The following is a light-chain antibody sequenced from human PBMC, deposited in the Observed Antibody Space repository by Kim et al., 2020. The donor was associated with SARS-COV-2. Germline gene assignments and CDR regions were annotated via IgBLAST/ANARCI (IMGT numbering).Light chain of an antibody. V-gene: IGLV3-1*01. Sequence: SYEPTQPPSVSVSPGQTASITCSGDNLGDKFAFWYQQKPGQSPVLVIYQDTKRPSGIPERFSGSNSGNTATLTISGTQAMDEGDFYCQTWDSSTVVFGGGTQLTVL. J-gene: IGLJ2*01. CDR3: QTWDSSTVV. CDR1: NLGDKF. CDR2: QDT.